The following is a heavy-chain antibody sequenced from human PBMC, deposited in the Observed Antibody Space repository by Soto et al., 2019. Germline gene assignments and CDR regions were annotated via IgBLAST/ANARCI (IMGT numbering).Heavy chain of an antibody. J-gene: IGHJ6*02. Sequence: ASVKVSCKASGYTFTSYGISWVRQAPGQGLEWMGWISAYNGNTNYAQKLQGRVTMTTDTSTSTAYMELRSLRSDDTAVYYCARDTPTAVAGYYYYYGMDVWGQGTTVTVSS. CDR3: ARDTPTAVAGYYYYYGMDV. D-gene: IGHD6-19*01. CDR1: GYTFTSYG. CDR2: ISAYNGNT. V-gene: IGHV1-18*01.